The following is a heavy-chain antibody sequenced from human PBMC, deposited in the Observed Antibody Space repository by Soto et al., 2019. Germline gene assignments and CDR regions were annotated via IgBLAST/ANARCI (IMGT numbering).Heavy chain of an antibody. J-gene: IGHJ6*02. V-gene: IGHV6-1*01. Sequence: PSQTLSLTCAISGDSVSSNSAAWNWIRRSPSRGLEWLGRTYYRSKWHNDSATSVKSRITINPDTSKNQFSLQLNSVTPEDTAVYYCAKDRAQYGMDVWGQGTTVTVSS. CDR3: AKDRAQYGMDV. CDR2: TYYRSKWHN. CDR1: GDSVSSNSAA. D-gene: IGHD3-10*01.